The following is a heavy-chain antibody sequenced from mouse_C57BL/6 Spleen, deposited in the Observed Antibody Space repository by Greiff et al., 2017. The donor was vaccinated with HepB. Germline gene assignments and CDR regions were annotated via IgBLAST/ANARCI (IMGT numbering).Heavy chain of an antibody. CDR2: IYPGDGDT. D-gene: IGHD3-2*02. V-gene: IGHV1-82*01. J-gene: IGHJ2*01. CDR3: ARGTAQATDY. Sequence: VQLQQSGPELVKPGASVKISCKASGYAFSSSWMNWVKQRPGKGLEWIGRIYPGDGDTNYNGKFKGTATLTADKSSSTAYMQLSSLTSEDSAVYFCARGTAQATDYWGQGTTLTVSS. CDR1: GYAFSSSW.